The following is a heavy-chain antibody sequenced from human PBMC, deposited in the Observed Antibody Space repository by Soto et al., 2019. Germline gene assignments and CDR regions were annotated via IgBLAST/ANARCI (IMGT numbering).Heavy chain of an antibody. D-gene: IGHD3-10*01. CDR1: GFSLSTSGMC. V-gene: IGHV2-70*01. CDR3: ARGVGDLLWKARPYYFDY. J-gene: IGHJ4*02. Sequence: SGPTLVNPTQTLTLTCTFSGFSLSTSGMCVSWIRQPPGKALEWLALIDWDDDKYYSTSLKTRLTISKDTSKNQVVLTVTNMDPVDTATYYCARGVGDLLWKARPYYFDYWGQGTLVTVSS. CDR2: IDWDDDK.